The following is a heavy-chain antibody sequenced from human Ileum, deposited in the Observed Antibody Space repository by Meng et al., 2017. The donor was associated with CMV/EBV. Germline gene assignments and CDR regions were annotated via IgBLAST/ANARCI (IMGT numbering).Heavy chain of an antibody. Sequence: SCKASGYTFTSYGIRCVRPGPGQCLEWMGWLSAYNGNTNYAQKLQGRVTMTTDTSTSTAYMELRSLRSDDTAVYYCASGTEWGLFDYWGQGTLVTVSS. D-gene: IGHD3/OR15-3a*01. CDR1: GYTFTSYG. J-gene: IGHJ4*02. CDR3: ASGTEWGLFDY. V-gene: IGHV1-18*01. CDR2: LSAYNGNT.